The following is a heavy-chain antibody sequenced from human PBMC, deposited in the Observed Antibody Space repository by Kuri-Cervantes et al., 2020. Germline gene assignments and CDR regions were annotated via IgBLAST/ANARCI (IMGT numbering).Heavy chain of an antibody. CDR3: ARLNSNSEDY. D-gene: IGHD4-11*01. J-gene: IGHJ4*02. Sequence: SETLSLTCAVYGGSFSGYYWSWIRQPPGKGLEWIGEINHSGSTNYNPSLKSRVTISVGTSKNKFSLKLSSVTAADTAVYYCARLNSNSEDYWGQGTLVTVSS. V-gene: IGHV4-34*01. CDR2: INHSGST. CDR1: GGSFSGYY.